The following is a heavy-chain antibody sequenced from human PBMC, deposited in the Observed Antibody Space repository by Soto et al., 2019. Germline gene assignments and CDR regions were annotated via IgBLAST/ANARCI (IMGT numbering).Heavy chain of an antibody. J-gene: IGHJ3*02. D-gene: IGHD3-22*01. Sequence: SQTLSLTCVIFGDSVSSNSAAWYWIRQSPSRGFEWLGRTYYRSQWYNDYAVSVKSRITIKPDTSKNQFSLQLNSVTPEDTAVYYCVRDQWDDSSGFDVLDIWGQGTMVTVSS. CDR1: GDSVSSNSAA. CDR2: TYYRSQWYN. CDR3: VRDQWDDSSGFDVLDI. V-gene: IGHV6-1*01.